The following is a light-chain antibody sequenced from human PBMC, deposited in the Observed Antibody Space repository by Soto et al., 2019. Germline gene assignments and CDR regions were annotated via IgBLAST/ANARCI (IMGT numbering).Light chain of an antibody. Sequence: QSALTQPASVSGSPGQSITISCTGTSNDVGGYNFGSWYQQHPGKAPNLMIYDVSNRPSGVSDRFSGSKSGNTASLTISGIQGEDEADYYCSSHTSSNTVIFGGGTKLTVL. V-gene: IGLV2-14*03. CDR1: SNDVGGYNF. CDR3: SSHTSSNTVI. CDR2: DVS. J-gene: IGLJ2*01.